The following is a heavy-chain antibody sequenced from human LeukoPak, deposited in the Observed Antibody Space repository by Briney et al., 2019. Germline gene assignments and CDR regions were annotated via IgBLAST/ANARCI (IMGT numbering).Heavy chain of an antibody. CDR2: IIPIFGTA. V-gene: IGHV1-69*13. CDR3: ARARADYGDYDPSFFDY. J-gene: IGHJ4*02. CDR1: GGTFSSYA. D-gene: IGHD4-17*01. Sequence: SVKVSCKASGGTFSSYAISWVRQAPGQGLEWMGGIIPIFGTANYAQKFQSRVTITADESTSTAYMELSSLRSEDTAVYYCARARADYGDYDPSFFDYWGQGTLVTVSS.